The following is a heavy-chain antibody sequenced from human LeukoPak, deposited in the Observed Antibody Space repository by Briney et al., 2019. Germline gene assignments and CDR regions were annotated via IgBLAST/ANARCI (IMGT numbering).Heavy chain of an antibody. CDR2: ISSSSTYI. V-gene: IGHV3-21*01. CDR1: GFTFSSYT. CDR3: ATGGTAPVGFDWLSHYFEY. Sequence: PGGSLRLSCAASGFTFSSYTMNWVRQAPGKGLEWVSSISSSSTYIYYADSVKGRFTISRDNAKNSLYLQMNSLRAEDTAVYYCATGGTAPVGFDWLSHYFEYWGQGTPVTVSS. J-gene: IGHJ4*02. D-gene: IGHD3-9*01.